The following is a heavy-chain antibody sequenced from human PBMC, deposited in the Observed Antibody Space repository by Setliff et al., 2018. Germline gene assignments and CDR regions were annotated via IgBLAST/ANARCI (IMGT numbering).Heavy chain of an antibody. CDR3: ARSFDSGFYHQRDAYDI. D-gene: IGHD5-12*01. Sequence: ASVKVSCKTSGYLLTSYGLTWVRQAPGQGLDWLGWISPYNGHTNYAQNLQGRVTMTTDTSTSTAYMELRSLRYDDTAVYYCARSFDSGFYHQRDAYDIWGQGTLVTVSS. V-gene: IGHV1-18*01. CDR1: GYLLTSYG. CDR2: ISPYNGHT. J-gene: IGHJ3*02.